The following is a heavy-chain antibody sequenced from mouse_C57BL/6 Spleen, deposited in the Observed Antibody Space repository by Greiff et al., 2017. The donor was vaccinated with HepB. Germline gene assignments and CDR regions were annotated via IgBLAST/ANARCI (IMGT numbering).Heavy chain of an antibody. CDR2: ISDGGSYT. Sequence: DVKLVESGGGLVKPGGSLKLSCAASGFTFSSYAMSWVRQTPEKRLEWVATISDGGSYTYYPDNVKGRFTISRDNAKNNLYLQMSHLKSEDTAMYYCARDQDSNLFDYWGQGTTLTVSS. D-gene: IGHD2-5*01. V-gene: IGHV5-4*01. CDR3: ARDQDSNLFDY. CDR1: GFTFSSYA. J-gene: IGHJ2*01.